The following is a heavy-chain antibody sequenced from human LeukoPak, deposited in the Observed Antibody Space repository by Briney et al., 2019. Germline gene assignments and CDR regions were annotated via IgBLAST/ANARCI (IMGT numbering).Heavy chain of an antibody. J-gene: IGHJ6*03. D-gene: IGHD6-13*01. CDR3: ASDSSSWFPYYYYYYYMDV. CDR1: GYTFTSYA. CDR2: INTNTGNP. Sequence: ASVKVSCKASGYTFTSYAMNWVRQAPGQGLEWMGWINTNTGNPTYAQGFTGRFVFSLDTSVSTAYLQISSLKAEDTAVYYCASDSSSWFPYYYYYYYMDVWGKGTTVTVSS. V-gene: IGHV7-4-1*02.